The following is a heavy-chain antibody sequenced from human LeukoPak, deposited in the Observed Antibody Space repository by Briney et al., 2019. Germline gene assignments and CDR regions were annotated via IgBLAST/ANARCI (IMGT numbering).Heavy chain of an antibody. CDR3: ARGLAARRRGYFDY. CDR2: IYYSGST. J-gene: IGHJ4*02. D-gene: IGHD6-6*01. V-gene: IGHV4-39*01. Sequence: SETLSLTCTVSGGSISSSSYYWGWIRQPPGKGLEWIGSIYYSGSTYYNPSLKSRVTISVDTSENQFSLKLSSVTAADTAVYYCARGLAARRRGYFDYWGQGTLVTVSS. CDR1: GGSISSSSYY.